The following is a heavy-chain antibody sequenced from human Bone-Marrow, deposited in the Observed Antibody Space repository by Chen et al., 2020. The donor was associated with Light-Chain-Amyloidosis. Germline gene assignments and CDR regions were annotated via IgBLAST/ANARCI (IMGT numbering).Heavy chain of an antibody. CDR1: GFTFSSHW. CDR3: VRDLVGGEDY. Sequence: EVQLVESGGGLVQPGGSLRLFCVASGFTFSSHWMSWVRQAPGKGLEWVANIKQDGSEKYYADSVKGRFTISRDNAKNSLYLQMYSLRAEDTAVYYCVRDLVGGEDYWGQGTRVTVSS. J-gene: IGHJ4*02. V-gene: IGHV3-7*01. D-gene: IGHD2-15*01. CDR2: IKQDGSEK.